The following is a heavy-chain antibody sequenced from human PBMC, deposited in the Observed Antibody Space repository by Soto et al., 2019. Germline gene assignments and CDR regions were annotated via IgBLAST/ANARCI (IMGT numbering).Heavy chain of an antibody. D-gene: IGHD3-16*01. CDR3: ARAPIWGPLDY. CDR1: GFTFSDYY. V-gene: IGHV3-11*01. J-gene: IGHJ4*02. Sequence: GGSLRLSCAASGFTFSDYYMSWIRQAPGKGLEWVSYISSSGSTIYCADSVKGRFTISRDNAKNSLYLQMNSLRAEDTAVYYCARAPIWGPLDYWGQGTLVTVSS. CDR2: ISSSGSTI.